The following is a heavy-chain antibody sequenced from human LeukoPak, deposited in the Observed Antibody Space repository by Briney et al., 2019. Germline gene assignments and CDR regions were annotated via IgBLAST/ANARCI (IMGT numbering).Heavy chain of an antibody. CDR2: IKSKTDGGTT. J-gene: IGHJ4*02. Sequence: ETLSLTCTVSGGSISSYYWSWVRQAPGKGLEWVGRIKSKTDGGTTDYAAPVKGRFTISRDDSKNTLYLQMNSLKTEDTAVYYCTTELGGELDYFDYWGQGTLVTVSS. CDR1: GGSISSYY. D-gene: IGHD1-26*01. V-gene: IGHV3-15*01. CDR3: TTELGGELDYFDY.